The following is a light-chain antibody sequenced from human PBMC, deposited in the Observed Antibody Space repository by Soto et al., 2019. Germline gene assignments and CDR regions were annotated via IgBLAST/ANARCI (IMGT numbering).Light chain of an antibody. CDR3: CSYAGSYTVV. Sequence: HSVLTQPRSVSGSPGQSVTISCTGTSSDVGGYNYVSWYQQHPGKAPKLMIYDVSKRPSGVPDRFSGSKSGNTASLTISGLQAEDEADYYCCSYAGSYTVVFGGGTKVTVL. CDR2: DVS. J-gene: IGLJ2*01. CDR1: SSDVGGYNY. V-gene: IGLV2-11*01.